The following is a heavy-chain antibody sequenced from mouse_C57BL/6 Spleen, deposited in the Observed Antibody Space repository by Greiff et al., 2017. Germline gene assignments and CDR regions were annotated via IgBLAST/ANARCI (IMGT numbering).Heavy chain of an antibody. J-gene: IGHJ3*01. V-gene: IGHV1-80*01. CDR2: IYPGDGDT. D-gene: IGHD6-1*01. CDR1: GYAFSSYW. Sequence: VQLQQSGAELVKPGASVKISCIASGYAFSSYWMNWVKQRPGKGLEWIGKIYPGDGDTNYNGKFKGKATLTAEKSSRTAYMPLSSMTSEGSAVYFCARGSRLRRGFAYWGQGTLVTVSA. CDR3: ARGSRLRRGFAY.